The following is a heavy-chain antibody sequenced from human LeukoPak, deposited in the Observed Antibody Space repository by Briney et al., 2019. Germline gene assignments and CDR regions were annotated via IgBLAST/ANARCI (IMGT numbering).Heavy chain of an antibody. CDR2: IIPIFGTA. D-gene: IGHD6-19*01. CDR1: GGTFSSYA. V-gene: IGHV1-69*13. Sequence: GASVKVSCKASGGTFSSYAISWVRQAPGQGLEWMGGIIPIFGTANYAQKFQGRVTITADESTSTAYMELSSLRSEDTAVYYCAGGSVGMYSSGWYYFDYWGQGTLVTVSS. CDR3: AGGSVGMYSSGWYYFDY. J-gene: IGHJ4*02.